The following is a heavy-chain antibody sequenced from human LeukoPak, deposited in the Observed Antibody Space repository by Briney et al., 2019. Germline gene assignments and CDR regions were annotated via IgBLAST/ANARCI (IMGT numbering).Heavy chain of an antibody. CDR3: AKAGVRYFDSSGLYAFDF. Sequence: SENLSLTCAVSGGSISSTSYYWAWIRQPPGKGLEWIGTIYYSGSTYHNPSLKSRVTLSVDTSRNQFSLRLSSVDAADTAVYYCAKAGVRYFDSSGLYAFDFWGQGTTVTVSS. CDR2: IYYSGST. CDR1: GGSISSTSYY. V-gene: IGHV4-39*01. J-gene: IGHJ3*01. D-gene: IGHD3-22*01.